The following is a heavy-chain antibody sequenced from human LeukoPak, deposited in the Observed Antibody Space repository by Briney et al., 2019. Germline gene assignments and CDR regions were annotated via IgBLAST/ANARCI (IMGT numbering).Heavy chain of an antibody. V-gene: IGHV3-48*01. CDR3: ARAASLSWGTFYYYYYMDV. CDR2: IGVGSSTK. Sequence: GGSLRLSCAASGFTFRDYAMNWVRQAPGKGLEWVSYIGVGSSTKYYGDSVKGRFTISRDDAKNSVYLQMNSLRAEDTAVYFCARAASLSWGTFYYYYYMDVWGKGTTVTVSS. J-gene: IGHJ6*03. CDR1: GFTFRDYA. D-gene: IGHD3-16*01.